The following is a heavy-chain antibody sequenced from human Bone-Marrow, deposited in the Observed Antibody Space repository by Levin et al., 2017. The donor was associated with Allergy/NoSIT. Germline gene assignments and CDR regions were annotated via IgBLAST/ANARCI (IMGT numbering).Heavy chain of an antibody. V-gene: IGHV4-34*01. CDR2: VHSSGSS. Sequence: SETLSLTCAVEGGSFIGYYWSWIRQSPGKGLEWIGGVHSSGSSDYNPSLESRVNIVLDTSKTQFSLKLKSVTAADTAVYYCARGHSTSGFDYWGQGALVTISS. CDR1: GGSFIGYY. CDR3: ARGHSTSGFDY. D-gene: IGHD2/OR15-2a*01. J-gene: IGHJ4*02.